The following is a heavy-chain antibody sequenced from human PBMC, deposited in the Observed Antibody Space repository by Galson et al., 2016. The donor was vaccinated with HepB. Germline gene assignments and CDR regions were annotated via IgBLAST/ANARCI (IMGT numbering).Heavy chain of an antibody. Sequence: SETLSLTCAVSGASISTYYWSWLRQPPGKGLEWIGYIDDSGTTNYNPSLKSRVTISVGMSKNQFSLRLSSVTPADTAVFYCAMDTQAWVRFDHWGPGSLVTVSS. CDR2: IDDSGTT. D-gene: IGHD5-18*01. CDR3: AMDTQAWVRFDH. J-gene: IGHJ4*02. V-gene: IGHV4-59*01. CDR1: GASISTYY.